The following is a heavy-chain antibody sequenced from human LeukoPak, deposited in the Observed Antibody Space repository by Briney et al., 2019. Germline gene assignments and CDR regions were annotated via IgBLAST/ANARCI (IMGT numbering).Heavy chain of an antibody. J-gene: IGHJ4*02. CDR3: ARVEQSGYDSLDFDY. CDR2: ISAYNGNT. Sequence: ASVKVSCKASGYTFTSYGISWVRQAPGQGLEWMGWISAYNGNTNYAQKLQGRVTMTTDTSTSTAYMELRSLRSDDTAVYYCARVEQSGYDSLDFDYWGQGTLVTVFS. CDR1: GYTFTSYG. D-gene: IGHD5-12*01. V-gene: IGHV1-18*01.